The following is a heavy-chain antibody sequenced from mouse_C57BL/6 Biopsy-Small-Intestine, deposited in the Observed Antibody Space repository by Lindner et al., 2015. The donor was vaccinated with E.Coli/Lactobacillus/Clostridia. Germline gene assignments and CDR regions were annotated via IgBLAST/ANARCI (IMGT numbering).Heavy chain of an antibody. CDR3: AREYGVVVPAAWGSFYYYYMDV. CDR1: GYTFTSYG. CDR2: ISAYNGNT. Sequence: SVKVSCKASGYTFTSYGISWVRQAPGQGLEWMGWISAYNGNTNYAQKLQGRVTMTTDTSTSTAYMELRSLRSDDTAVYYCAREYGVVVPAAWGSFYYYYMDVWGKGTTVTVSS. V-gene: IGHV1-81*01. J-gene: IGHJ1*03. D-gene: IGHD1-1*01.